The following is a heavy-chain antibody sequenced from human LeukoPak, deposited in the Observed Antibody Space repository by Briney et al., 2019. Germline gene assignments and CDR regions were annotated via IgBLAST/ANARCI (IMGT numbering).Heavy chain of an antibody. CDR2: IYYSGST. Sequence: PSETLSLTCTVSGGSISSDYWSWIRQPPGKGLEWIGYIYYSGSTNYNPSLKSRVTISVDTSKNQFSLKLSSVTAADTAVYYCARESLRGAAAGYYFGMDVWGKGTTVSVSS. J-gene: IGHJ6*04. V-gene: IGHV4-59*01. CDR1: GGSISSDY. D-gene: IGHD6-13*01. CDR3: ARESLRGAAAGYYFGMDV.